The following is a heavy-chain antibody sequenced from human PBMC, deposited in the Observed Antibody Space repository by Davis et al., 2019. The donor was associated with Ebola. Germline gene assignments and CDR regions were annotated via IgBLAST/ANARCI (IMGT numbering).Heavy chain of an antibody. J-gene: IGHJ6*02. CDR1: GFTFSSYA. V-gene: IGHV3-23*01. Sequence: GGSLRLSCAAPGFTFSSYAMSWVRQAPGKGLEWVSAISGSGGSTYYADSVKGRFTISRDNAKNSLYLQMNSLRAEDTAVYYCARWFRGSRVYYGMDVWGQGTTVTVSS. CDR3: ARWFRGSRVYYGMDV. D-gene: IGHD3-10*01. CDR2: ISGSGGST.